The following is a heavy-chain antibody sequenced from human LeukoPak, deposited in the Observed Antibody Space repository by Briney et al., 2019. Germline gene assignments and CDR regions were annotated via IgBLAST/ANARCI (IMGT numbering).Heavy chain of an antibody. D-gene: IGHD3-3*01. CDR2: IYHNGST. CDR3: ARHGWSGFRSRHDAFDN. V-gene: IGHV4-38-2*01. J-gene: IGHJ3*02. Sequence: SETLSLTCAVSGYSISRGYYWGWIRPPPGKGLEWTGSIYHNGSTYYNPSLERRLTISVDTSKNQFSLKLNSVTAADTAVYYCARHGWSGFRSRHDAFDNWGQGTMVTVSS. CDR1: GYSISRGYY.